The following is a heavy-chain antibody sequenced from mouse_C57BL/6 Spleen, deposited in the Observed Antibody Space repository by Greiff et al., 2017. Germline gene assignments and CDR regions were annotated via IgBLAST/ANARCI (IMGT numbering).Heavy chain of an antibody. CDR1: GFTFSDYY. CDR2: ISNGGGST. Sequence: EVKLQESGGGLVQPGGSLKLSCAASGFTFSDYYMYWVRQTPEKRLEWVAYISNGGGSTYYPDTVKGRFTISRDNAKNTLYLQMSRLKSEDTAMYYCARGWLPLYYAMDYWGQGTSVTVSS. J-gene: IGHJ4*01. D-gene: IGHD2-3*01. V-gene: IGHV5-12*01. CDR3: ARGWLPLYYAMDY.